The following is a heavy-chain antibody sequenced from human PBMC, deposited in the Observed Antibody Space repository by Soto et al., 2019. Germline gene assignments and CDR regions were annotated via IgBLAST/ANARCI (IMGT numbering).Heavy chain of an antibody. CDR1: GGSISSSSYY. Sequence: SETLSLTCAVSGGSISSSSYYWGWIRQPPGKGLEWIGSIYYSGSTYYNPSLKSRVTISVDTSKNQLSLKMSSLTAADTAVYYCAKQNSRLELFYIDYWGQGTPVTVSS. J-gene: IGHJ4*02. V-gene: IGHV4-39*01. CDR2: IYYSGST. CDR3: AKQNSRLELFYIDY. D-gene: IGHD1-7*01.